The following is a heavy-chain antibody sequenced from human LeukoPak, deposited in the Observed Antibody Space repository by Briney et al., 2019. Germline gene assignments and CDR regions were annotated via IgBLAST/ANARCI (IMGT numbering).Heavy chain of an antibody. CDR1: GDSITRGGYF. J-gene: IGHJ4*02. CDR2: MHYSESA. CDR3: ARERGRLVDY. V-gene: IGHV4-31*03. D-gene: IGHD6-25*01. Sequence: SETLSLTCTVSGDSITRGGYFWSWIRLHPVKGLEWIGYMHYSESANYNPSLKSRFTISVDTSQNQISLKVNSVTAADTAVYYCARERGRLVDYWGQGTLVTVAS.